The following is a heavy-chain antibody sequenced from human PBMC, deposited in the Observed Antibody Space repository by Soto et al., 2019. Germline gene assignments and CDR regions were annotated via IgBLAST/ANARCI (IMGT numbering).Heavy chain of an antibody. D-gene: IGHD1-1*01. V-gene: IGHV4-34*01. CDR1: GRSFSGYY. Sequence: LSLTCAVYGRSFSGYYWSWIRQPPGKGLEWIGEINHSGSTNYNPSLKSRVTISVDTSKNQFSLKLSSVTAADTAVYYCARGLDDYYYYYGMDVWGQGTTVTVSS. J-gene: IGHJ6*02. CDR2: INHSGST. CDR3: ARGLDDYYYYYGMDV.